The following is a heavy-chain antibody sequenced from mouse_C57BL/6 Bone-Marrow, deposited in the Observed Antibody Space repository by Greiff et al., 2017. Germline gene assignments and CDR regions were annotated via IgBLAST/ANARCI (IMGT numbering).Heavy chain of an antibody. Sequence: VQLQQSGPGLVQPSQSLSITCTVSGFSLTSYGVHWVRQSPGKGLEWLGVIWSGGSTDYNAAFISRLSISKDNSKSQVFFKMNSLQAEDTAIYYCARNRYYGCMDYWGQGTSVTVSS. CDR3: ARNRYYGCMDY. V-gene: IGHV2-2*01. J-gene: IGHJ4*01. CDR2: IWSGGST. D-gene: IGHD1-2*01. CDR1: GFSLTSYG.